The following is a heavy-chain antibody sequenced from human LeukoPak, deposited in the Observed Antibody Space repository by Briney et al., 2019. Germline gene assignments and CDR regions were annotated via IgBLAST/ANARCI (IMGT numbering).Heavy chain of an antibody. CDR1: GYTFTSYY. CDR3: AREVDTAMVTGFDP. CDR2: IIPIFGTA. Sequence: SVKVSCKASGYTFTSYYMHWVRQAPGQGLEWMGGIIPIFGTANYAQKFQGRVTITADESTSTAYMELSSLRSEDTAVYYCAREVDTAMVTGFDPWGQEPWSPSPQ. J-gene: IGHJ5*02. D-gene: IGHD5-18*01. V-gene: IGHV1-69*13.